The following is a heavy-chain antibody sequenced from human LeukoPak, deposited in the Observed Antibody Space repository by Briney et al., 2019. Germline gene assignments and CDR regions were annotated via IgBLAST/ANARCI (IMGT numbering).Heavy chain of an antibody. CDR1: GYRFTTYW. D-gene: IGHD3-22*01. J-gene: IGHJ3*02. CDR3: ARKDSSGFNDAFDM. CDR2: IYPGDFDT. Sequence: GESLKISCRGSGYRFTTYWIAWVRQIPGKGLGWMGIIYPGDFDTRYNPSFQGQVTISVDKSITTAYLQWSSLKTSDTAIYYCARKDSSGFNDAFDMWGQGTWVTVSS. V-gene: IGHV5-51*01.